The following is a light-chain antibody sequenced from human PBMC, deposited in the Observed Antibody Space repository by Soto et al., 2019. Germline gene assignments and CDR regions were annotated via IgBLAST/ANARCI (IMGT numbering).Light chain of an antibody. J-gene: IGLJ2*01. V-gene: IGLV1-40*01. CDR2: GNS. CDR1: SSNIGAGYD. CDR3: QSSDSSLSGVV. Sequence: QSVLTQPPSVSGAPGQRVTISCTGSSSNIGAGYDVHWYRQLPGTAPKLLIYGNSNRPSGVPDRFSGSKSGTSASLAITGLQAKDEADYYCQSSDSSLSGVVFGGGTKLTVL.